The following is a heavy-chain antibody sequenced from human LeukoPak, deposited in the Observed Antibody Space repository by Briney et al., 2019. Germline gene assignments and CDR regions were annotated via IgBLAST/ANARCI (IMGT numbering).Heavy chain of an antibody. J-gene: IGHJ6*03. V-gene: IGHV4-59*12. CDR1: GGSFSSYY. D-gene: IGHD3-22*01. CDR3: ARGYYDSSGYYLYYYYYMDV. Sequence: SETLSLTCTVSGGSFSSYYWTWIRQPPGKGLEWIGYIDHSGSTNYNPSLKSRVTISVDTSKNQFSLKLSSVTAADTAVYYCARGYYDSSGYYLYYYYYMDVWGKGTTVTVSS. CDR2: IDHSGST.